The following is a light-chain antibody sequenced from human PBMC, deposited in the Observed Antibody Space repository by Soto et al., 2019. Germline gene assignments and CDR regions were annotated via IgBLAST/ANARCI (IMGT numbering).Light chain of an antibody. CDR2: EAT. Sequence: QSALTQPASVSGSPRQSITISCTGTSSDVGSYNLVSWYQQHPGKAPKFIIYEATKRPAGVSIRFSGSKSGNTASLTISGLQTGDEADYYCCSYAGNSTWVFGGGTKLTVL. J-gene: IGLJ3*02. CDR1: SSDVGSYNL. V-gene: IGLV2-23*01. CDR3: CSYAGNSTWV.